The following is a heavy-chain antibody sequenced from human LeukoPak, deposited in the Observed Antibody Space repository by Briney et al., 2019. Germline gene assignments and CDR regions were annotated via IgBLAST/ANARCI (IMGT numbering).Heavy chain of an antibody. CDR1: GGSISSSNW. V-gene: IGHV4-4*02. J-gene: IGHJ4*02. CDR3: ARDPHYHDILTGYYN. CDR2: IYHSGST. D-gene: IGHD3-9*01. Sequence: SGTLSLTCAVSGGSISSSNWWSWVRQPPGKGLEWIGEIYHSGSTNYNPSLKSRVTISVDKSKNQFSLKLSSVTAADTAVYYCARDPHYHDILTGYYNWGQGTLVTVSS.